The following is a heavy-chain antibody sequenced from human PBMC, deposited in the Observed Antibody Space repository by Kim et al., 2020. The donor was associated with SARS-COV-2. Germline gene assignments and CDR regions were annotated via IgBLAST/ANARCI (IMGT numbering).Heavy chain of an antibody. CDR1: GFTFDDYA. D-gene: IGHD1-7*01. CDR3: AKDTGTTDYYYGMDV. Sequence: GGSLRLSCAASGFTFDDYAMHWVRQAPGKGLEWVSGISWNSGSIGYADSVKGRFTISRDNAKNSLYLQMNSLRAEDTALYYCAKDTGTTDYYYGMDVWGQGTTVTVSS. V-gene: IGHV3-9*01. CDR2: ISWNSGSI. J-gene: IGHJ6*02.